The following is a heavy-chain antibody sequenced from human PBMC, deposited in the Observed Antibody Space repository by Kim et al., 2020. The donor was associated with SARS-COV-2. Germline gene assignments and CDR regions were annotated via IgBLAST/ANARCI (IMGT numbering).Heavy chain of an antibody. V-gene: IGHV4-30-2*04. CDR3: ARQSYEDY. CDR2: GTT. J-gene: IGHJ4*02. D-gene: IGHD1-26*01. Sequence: GTTYYSPSLKSRVTILVDTSKNQFSLKLTSVTAADTAVYYCARQSYEDYWGPGTLVTVSS.